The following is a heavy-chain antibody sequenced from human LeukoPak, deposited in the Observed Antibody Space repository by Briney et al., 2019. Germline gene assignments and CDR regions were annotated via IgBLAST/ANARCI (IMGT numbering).Heavy chain of an antibody. CDR2: IYHSGST. Sequence: SGTLSLTCAVSGGSISSSNWWSWVRQPPGKGLEWIGEIYHSGSTNYNPSLKSRVTISVDTSKNQFSLKLSSVTAADTAVYYCARLTGYSSESWFDPWAREPWSPSPQ. CDR3: ARLTGYSSESWFDP. V-gene: IGHV4-4*02. D-gene: IGHD3-9*01. J-gene: IGHJ5*02. CDR1: GGSISSSNW.